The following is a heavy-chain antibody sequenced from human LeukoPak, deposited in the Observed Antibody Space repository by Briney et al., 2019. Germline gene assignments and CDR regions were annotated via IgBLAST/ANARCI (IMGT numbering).Heavy chain of an antibody. CDR3: AKDPYYYDSGSPYYFDY. CDR1: GFTVSGNY. J-gene: IGHJ4*02. Sequence: GGSLRLSCAASGFTVSGNYMSWVRQAPGKGLEWVSGFYGGGNTYYADSVKGRFTISRDNAKNTLYLQMNSLRAEDTAVYYCAKDPYYYDSGSPYYFDYWGQGTLVTVSS. D-gene: IGHD3-22*01. CDR2: FYGGGNT. V-gene: IGHV3-66*01.